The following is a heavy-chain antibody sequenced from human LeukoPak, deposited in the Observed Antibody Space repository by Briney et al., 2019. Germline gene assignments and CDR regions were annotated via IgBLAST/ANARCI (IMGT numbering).Heavy chain of an antibody. J-gene: IGHJ4*02. D-gene: IGHD4-17*01. CDR1: GFTFSGYG. Sequence: PGRSLRLSCAASGFTFSGYGMHWVRQAPGKGLEWVAVISFDGSNKYYADSVKGRFTFSRDNSKNTLYLQMNSLRAEDTAVYYCAKGVYGDYAPALDYWGQGTLVTVSS. CDR2: ISFDGSNK. V-gene: IGHV3-30*18. CDR3: AKGVYGDYAPALDY.